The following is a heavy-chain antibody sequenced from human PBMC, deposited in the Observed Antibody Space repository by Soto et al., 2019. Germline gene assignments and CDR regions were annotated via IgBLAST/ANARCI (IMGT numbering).Heavy chain of an antibody. J-gene: IGHJ5*02. D-gene: IGHD2-2*01. CDR3: ANGLGYCSSASCRDWFDP. V-gene: IGHV3-30*18. Sequence: QVQLVESGGGVVQPGRSLRLSCAASGSTFSSYGMHWVRQAPGKGLEWLAVISYDGLNKYYEDSVKGRFAVSRDNSKNTLFLQMNSLRPDDTAVYYCANGLGYCSSASCRDWFDPWGQGTLVTVSS. CDR1: GSTFSSYG. CDR2: ISYDGLNK.